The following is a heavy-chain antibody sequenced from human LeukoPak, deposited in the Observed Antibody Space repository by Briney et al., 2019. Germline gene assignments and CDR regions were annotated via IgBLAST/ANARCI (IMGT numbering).Heavy chain of an antibody. CDR3: AIPPGGYYASYYYYMDV. V-gene: IGHV3-23*01. CDR1: GFTFSSYA. J-gene: IGHJ6*03. D-gene: IGHD3-10*01. Sequence: GGSLRLSCAASGFTFSSYAMSWVRQAPGKGLEWVSAISGSGGSTYYADSVKGRFTISRDNSKNTLYLQMNSLRAGDTAVYYCAIPPGGYYASYYYYMDVWGKGTTVTVSS. CDR2: ISGSGGST.